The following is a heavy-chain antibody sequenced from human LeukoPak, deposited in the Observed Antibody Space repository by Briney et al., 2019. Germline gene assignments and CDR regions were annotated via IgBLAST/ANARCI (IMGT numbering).Heavy chain of an antibody. CDR1: GFTFGSYA. D-gene: IGHD3-10*01. CDR3: ARGAVTGSYNVIVE. V-gene: IGHV3-30*04. Sequence: GGSLRLSCAASGFTFGSYAMHWDRQAPGKELEWVAVVLSDGSLQNSADSVRGRFIISRDNSKNTLFLQMSSLRPEDTSVYYCARGAVTGSYNVIVEWGQGTVVTVSS. J-gene: IGHJ4*02. CDR2: VLSDGSLQ.